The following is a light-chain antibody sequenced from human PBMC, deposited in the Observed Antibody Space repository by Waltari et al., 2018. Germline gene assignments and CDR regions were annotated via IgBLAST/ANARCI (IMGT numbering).Light chain of an antibody. CDR3: QKYGTLPAT. J-gene: IGKJ1*01. Sequence: EIVLTQSPGTLSLSPGERATLSCRASQSVSRTLAWYQQKPGQAPRLLIYDASIRATGNPDRFSGSGSGTDFSLIISRLEPEDFAVYYCQKYGTLPATFGQGTKVEIK. CDR1: QSVSRT. CDR2: DAS. V-gene: IGKV3-20*01.